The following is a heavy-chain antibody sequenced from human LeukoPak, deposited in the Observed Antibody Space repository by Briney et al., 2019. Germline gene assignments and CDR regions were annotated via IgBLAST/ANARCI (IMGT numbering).Heavy chain of an antibody. CDR3: ARDSSSYYFDY. J-gene: IGHJ4*02. CDR2: IYNGGTT. Sequence: PGGSLRLSCAASGFSATSNHMNWGRQAPGKGLEWVSIIYNGGTTHYADSLNDRFTISRDDSINTLYLQMNSLRAEDTAVYYCARDSSSYYFDYWGQGTLVTVSS. D-gene: IGHD6-6*01. V-gene: IGHV3-66*01. CDR1: GFSATSNH.